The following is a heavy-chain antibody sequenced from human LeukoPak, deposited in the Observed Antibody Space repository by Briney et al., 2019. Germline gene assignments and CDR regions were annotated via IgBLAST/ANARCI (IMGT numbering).Heavy chain of an antibody. CDR2: IYHRGRT. J-gene: IGHJ4*02. Sequence: SQTLSLTCTVSGGSISSGGNYWSWIRQHPGKGLEWIGYIYHRGRTFYNPSLKSRITISVDTSKNQFSLKLSSVTAADTAVYYCARGWPGYCSGGSCYSVYYFDYWGQGTLVTVSS. V-gene: IGHV4-31*03. CDR1: GGSISSGGNY. D-gene: IGHD2-15*01. CDR3: ARGWPGYCSGGSCYSVYYFDY.